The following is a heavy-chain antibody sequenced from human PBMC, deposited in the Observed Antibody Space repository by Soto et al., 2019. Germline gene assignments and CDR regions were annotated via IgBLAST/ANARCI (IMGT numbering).Heavy chain of an antibody. Sequence: QLQLQESGSGLVKTSQTLSLTCAVSGDSIRIASYSWSWIRQPPGKGLEWVAYITHQGFTYFNPSLKRWISISVDTSKNQVSLTLTSVTAADTAVYYCAKDRGTRRGAFDVWGRGAMVTVSS. CDR2: ITHQGFT. V-gene: IGHV4-30-2*05. CDR3: AKDRGTRRGAFDV. CDR1: GDSIRIASYS. J-gene: IGHJ3*01. D-gene: IGHD3-10*01.